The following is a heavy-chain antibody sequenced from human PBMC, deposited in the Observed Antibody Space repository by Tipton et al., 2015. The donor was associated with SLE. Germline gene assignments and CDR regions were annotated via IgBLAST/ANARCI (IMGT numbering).Heavy chain of an antibody. CDR1: GDSISSSSYY. D-gene: IGHD3-16*01. Sequence: TLSLTCIVSGDSISSSSYYWGWIRQPPGKGLEWVGTVYYTGNTFYNPSLKSRVTISVDTSKNQFSLNLSSVTAADTAVYFCARTLDGRRLFDSWGQGTQVTVSS. CDR2: VYYTGNT. V-gene: IGHV4-39*07. J-gene: IGHJ4*02. CDR3: ARTLDGRRLFDS.